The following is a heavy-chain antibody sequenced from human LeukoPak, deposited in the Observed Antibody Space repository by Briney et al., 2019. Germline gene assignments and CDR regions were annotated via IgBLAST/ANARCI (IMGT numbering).Heavy chain of an antibody. CDR1: GFTFRSFA. V-gene: IGHV3-23*01. J-gene: IGHJ4*02. CDR2: ISGSGGST. D-gene: IGHD3-3*01. CDR3: AKDPYYDFWSAPPPDY. Sequence: PGGSLRLSCAASGFTFRSFAMSWVRQAPGRGVEWVSAISGSGGSTYYADSVKGRFTISRDNSKNTLYLQMNSLRAEDTALYYCAKDPYYDFWSAPPPDYWGQGTLVTVSS.